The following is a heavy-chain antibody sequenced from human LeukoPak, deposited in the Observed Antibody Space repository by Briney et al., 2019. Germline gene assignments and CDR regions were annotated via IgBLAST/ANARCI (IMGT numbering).Heavy chain of an antibody. CDR3: AQDSLRSAHFDY. D-gene: IGHD3-3*01. CDR1: GFTFSTYG. CDR2: ISYDGSNT. V-gene: IGHV3-30*18. J-gene: IGHJ4*02. Sequence: GGSLRLSCAAYGFTFSTYGMHLVRQAPGKGLEWVAVISYDGSNTYYADSLKGRFIISRDNSKNTLYLQMNRLRAEDTAVYYCAQDSLRSAHFDYWGQGTLVTVSS.